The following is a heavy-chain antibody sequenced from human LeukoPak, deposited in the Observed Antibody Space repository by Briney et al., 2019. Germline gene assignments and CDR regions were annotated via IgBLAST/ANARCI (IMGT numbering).Heavy chain of an antibody. CDR3: ARDGGYGDYNLFYYYYGMDV. CDR1: GYTFTGYY. J-gene: IGHJ6*02. Sequence: ASVEVSCKASGYTFTGYYMHWVRQAPGQGLEWMGWINPNSGGTNYAQKFQGRVTMTRDTSISTAYMELSRLRSDDTAVYYCARDGGYGDYNLFYYYYGMDVWGQGTTVTVSS. CDR2: INPNSGGT. V-gene: IGHV1-2*02. D-gene: IGHD4-17*01.